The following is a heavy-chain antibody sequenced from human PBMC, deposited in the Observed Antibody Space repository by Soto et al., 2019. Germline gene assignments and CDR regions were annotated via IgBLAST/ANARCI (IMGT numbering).Heavy chain of an antibody. CDR2: IYYSGST. CDR3: ARTLYDFWSGKPNWFDP. CDR1: GGSISSYY. D-gene: IGHD3-3*01. V-gene: IGHV4-59*01. Sequence: SETLSLTCTVSGGSISSYYWSWIRQPPGKGLEWIGYIYYSGSTNYNPSLRSRVTISVDTSKNQFSLKLSSVTAADTAVYYCARTLYDFWSGKPNWFDPWGQGTLVTVSS. J-gene: IGHJ5*02.